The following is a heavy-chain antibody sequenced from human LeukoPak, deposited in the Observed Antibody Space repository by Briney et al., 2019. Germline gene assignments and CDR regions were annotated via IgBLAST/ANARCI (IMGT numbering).Heavy chain of an antibody. CDR1: GFTFSSYA. CDR2: ISGSGDNT. Sequence: QPGGPLRLSCAASGFTFSSYAMSWVRQAPGKGLEWVSGISGSGDNTYYADSVKGRFTISRDNSKNTLYLQMNSLRAEDTAVYYCARDSQGIAAAPYYYYYGMDVWGQGTTVTVSS. J-gene: IGHJ6*02. V-gene: IGHV3-23*01. D-gene: IGHD6-13*01. CDR3: ARDSQGIAAAPYYYYYGMDV.